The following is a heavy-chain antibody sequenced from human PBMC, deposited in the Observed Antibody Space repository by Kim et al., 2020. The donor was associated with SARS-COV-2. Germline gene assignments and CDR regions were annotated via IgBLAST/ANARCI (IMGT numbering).Heavy chain of an antibody. J-gene: IGHJ4*02. Sequence: SETLSLTCTVSGLSIGSTSYYWGCIRQPPGKGLEWIGSVYYSGSPYYNPSLKSRITISVDTSKNQFSLKLNSVTAADTAVYYCARVVSARPDYWGQGTLVTVSS. CDR3: ARVVSARPDY. D-gene: IGHD6-6*01. V-gene: IGHV4-39*01. CDR2: VYYSGSP. CDR1: GLSIGSTSYY.